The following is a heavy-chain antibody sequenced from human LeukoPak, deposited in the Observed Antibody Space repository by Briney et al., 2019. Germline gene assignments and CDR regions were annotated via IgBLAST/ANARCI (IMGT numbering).Heavy chain of an antibody. V-gene: IGHV4-39*01. J-gene: IGHJ4*02. CDR1: GGSIRSRSDY. CDR3: ARMSQAVVALDQ. D-gene: IGHD2-15*01. CDR2: IYYSGST. Sequence: SETLSLTCTVSGGSIRSRSDYWGWIRQPPGKGLEWIGSIYYSGSTYYNPSLKSRISISVDTSKNQFSLKVSSVTATDTAVYYCARMSQAVVALDQWGQGTLVTVSS.